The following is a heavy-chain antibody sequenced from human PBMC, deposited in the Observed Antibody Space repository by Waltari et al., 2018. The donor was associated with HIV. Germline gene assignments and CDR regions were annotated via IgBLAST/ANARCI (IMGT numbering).Heavy chain of an antibody. J-gene: IGHJ5*02. V-gene: IGHV4-39*02. CDR3: ARGYCSSRACYTGSWFDP. CDR2: VYYSGST. Sequence: QLQLQESGPGLVKPSEPVSLICTVSGGYISSTGFSGGLIRQPPGKGLEGIGRVYYSGSTYYNPSLKSRVTISVDTPKNHFSLKLTSMTATDSAVYYCARGYCSSRACYTGSWFDPWGQGTLVTVSS. D-gene: IGHD2-8*01. CDR1: GGYISSTGFS.